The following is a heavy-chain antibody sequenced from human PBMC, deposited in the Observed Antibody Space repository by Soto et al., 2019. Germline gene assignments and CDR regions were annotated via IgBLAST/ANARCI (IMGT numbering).Heavy chain of an antibody. Sequence: QVQLQQWGAGLLKPSETLSLTCAVYGGSFSGYYWSWIRQPPGKGLEWIGELNHSGSTNYNPSLKSRVTISVDTSKNQFSLKLSSVTAADTAVYYCSDSSAGRWYFDLWGRGTLVTVSS. J-gene: IGHJ2*01. D-gene: IGHD3-22*01. CDR1: GGSFSGYY. V-gene: IGHV4-34*01. CDR3: SDSSAGRWYFDL. CDR2: LNHSGST.